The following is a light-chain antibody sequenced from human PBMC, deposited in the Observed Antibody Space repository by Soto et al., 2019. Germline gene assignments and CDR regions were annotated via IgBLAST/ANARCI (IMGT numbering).Light chain of an antibody. CDR3: QLRSNLPGYT. CDR1: QSVSSY. CDR2: DAS. J-gene: IGKJ1*01. Sequence: EIVLTQSPATLSLSPGERATLSCRASQSVSSYLAWYQQKPGQAPSLLIYDASNRTTGIPARFSGSGSGTDFSLTISSLEPGDCAFYYCQLRSNLPGYTF. V-gene: IGKV3-11*01.